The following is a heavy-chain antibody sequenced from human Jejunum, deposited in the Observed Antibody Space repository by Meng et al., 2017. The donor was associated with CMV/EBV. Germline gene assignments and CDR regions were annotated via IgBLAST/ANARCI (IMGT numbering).Heavy chain of an antibody. CDR3: ARARSTTWYQDY. Sequence: VSGYSICGGYYWDWVRQASGRGLEWIGNVYQSGATYYNPSLKSRVTMSVDTSKNQFSLKLDSVTAADTAVYFCARARSTTWYQDYWGQGTQVTVSS. J-gene: IGHJ4*02. CDR2: VYQSGAT. D-gene: IGHD6-13*01. CDR1: GYSICGGYY. V-gene: IGHV4-38-2*02.